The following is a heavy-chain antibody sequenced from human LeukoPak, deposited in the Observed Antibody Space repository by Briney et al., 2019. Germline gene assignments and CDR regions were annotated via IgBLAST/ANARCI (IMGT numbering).Heavy chain of an antibody. CDR1: GFTVSSNY. Sequence: GGSLRLSCAASGFTVSSNYMSWVRQAPGKGLEWVSVIYSGGSTYYADSVKGRFTISRDNSKSTLYIQMNSLRAEDTAVYYCARSVLVWVATAYPILYNWFDPWGQGTLVTVSS. CDR2: IYSGGST. D-gene: IGHD5-18*01. J-gene: IGHJ5*02. CDR3: ARSVLVWVATAYPILYNWFDP. V-gene: IGHV3-53*01.